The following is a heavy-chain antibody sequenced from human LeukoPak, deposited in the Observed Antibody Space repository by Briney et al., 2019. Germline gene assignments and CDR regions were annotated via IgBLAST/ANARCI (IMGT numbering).Heavy chain of an antibody. CDR2: IIPILGIA. CDR1: GGTFSSYA. V-gene: IGHV1-69*04. D-gene: IGHD4-17*01. CDR3: ARDYGDHETYYYYGMDV. Sequence: ASVKVSCKASGGTFSSYAISWVRQAPGQGLEWMGRIIPILGIANYAQKFQGRVTITADKSTSTAYMELSSLSSEDTAVYYCARDYGDHETYYYYGMDVWGQGTTVTVSS. J-gene: IGHJ6*02.